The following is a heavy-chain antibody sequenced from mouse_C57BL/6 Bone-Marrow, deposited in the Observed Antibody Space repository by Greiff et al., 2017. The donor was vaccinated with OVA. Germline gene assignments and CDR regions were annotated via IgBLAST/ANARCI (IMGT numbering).Heavy chain of an antibody. J-gene: IGHJ3*01. CDR1: GFPITSGYY. CDR2: ITHSGET. D-gene: IGHD4-1*01. Sequence: VKLQESGPGLVKPSQSLFLTCSITGFPITSGYYWIWIRQSPGKPLEWMGYITHSGETFYNPSLQSPISITRETSKNQFFLQLNSVTTEDTAMYYCAGDLNWEGPWFAYWGQGTLVTVSA. CDR3: AGDLNWEGPWFAY. V-gene: IGHV12-3*01.